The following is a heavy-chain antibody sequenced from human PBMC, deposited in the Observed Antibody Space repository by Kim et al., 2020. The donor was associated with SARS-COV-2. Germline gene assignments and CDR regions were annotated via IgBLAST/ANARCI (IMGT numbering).Heavy chain of an antibody. J-gene: IGHJ4*02. V-gene: IGHV3-15*01. Sequence: GGSLRLSCAASGFTFSNAWMSWVRQAPGKGLEWVGRIKSKTDGGTTDYAAPVKGRFTVSRDDSKNTLYLQMNSLKTEDIAVYYCTTSQVTVTFDYWGQGTLVSVSS. D-gene: IGHD4-17*01. CDR1: GFTFSNAW. CDR3: TTSQVTVTFDY. CDR2: IKSKTDGGTT.